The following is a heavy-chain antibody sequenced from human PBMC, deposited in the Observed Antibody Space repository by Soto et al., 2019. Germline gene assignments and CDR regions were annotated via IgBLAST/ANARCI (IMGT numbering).Heavy chain of an antibody. V-gene: IGHV4-34*01. CDR1: VGSFSGHY. D-gene: IGHD5-12*01. J-gene: IGHJ6*02. Sequence: PSETLSLTCAVYVGSFSGHYWTWVRQSPGKGLEWIGGINHAGSANYNPSLKSRVTLSVATSKNQFSLKLSSVTAADTAVYYCARVIGGYDYYYYYGMDVWGQGTTVTVSS. CDR3: ARVIGGYDYYYYYGMDV. CDR2: INHAGSA.